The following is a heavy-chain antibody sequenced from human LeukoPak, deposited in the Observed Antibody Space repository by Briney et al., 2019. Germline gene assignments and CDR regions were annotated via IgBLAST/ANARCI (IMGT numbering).Heavy chain of an antibody. V-gene: IGHV3-7*01. CDR1: GFTFSGNW. CDR2: INPDGSQR. D-gene: IGHD5-24*01. J-gene: IGHJ4*02. CDR3: AKLLGTATTYDS. Sequence: GSLRLSCEASGFTFSGNWMSWVRQAPGKGLEWVASINPDGSQRLYVDSVKGRFTISRDNTKGSLYLQMNSLGAEDTAMYYCAKLLGTATTYDSWGQGTRVTVSS.